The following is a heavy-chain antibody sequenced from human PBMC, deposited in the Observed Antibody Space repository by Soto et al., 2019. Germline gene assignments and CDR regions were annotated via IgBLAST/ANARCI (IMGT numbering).Heavy chain of an antibody. CDR2: IWYDGSNK. D-gene: IGHD1-26*01. CDR3: ARGGWASYYPQPYYFDY. V-gene: IGHV3-33*01. CDR1: GFTFSSYG. Sequence: QVQLVESGGGVVQPGRSLRLSCAASGFTFSSYGMHWVRQAPGKGLEWVAVIWYDGSNKYYADSVKGRFTISRDNSKNTLYLQMNSLRAEDTAVYYCARGGWASYYPQPYYFDYWGQGTLVTVSS. J-gene: IGHJ4*02.